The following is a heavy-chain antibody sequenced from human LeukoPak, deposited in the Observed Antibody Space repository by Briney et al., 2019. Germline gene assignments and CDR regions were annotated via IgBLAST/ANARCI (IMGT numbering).Heavy chain of an antibody. D-gene: IGHD5-18*01. CDR3: ARAGYSYGIISYFDS. J-gene: IGHJ4*02. CDR2: IYYSGST. CDR1: GGSISSSSYY. Sequence: PSETLSLTCTVSGGSISSSSYYWGWIRQPPGKGLEWIGSIYYSGSTYYNPSLKRRVTISVDTSKNQFSLKLSSVTAADTAIYYCARAGYSYGIISYFDSWGQGTLVTVSS. V-gene: IGHV4-39*01.